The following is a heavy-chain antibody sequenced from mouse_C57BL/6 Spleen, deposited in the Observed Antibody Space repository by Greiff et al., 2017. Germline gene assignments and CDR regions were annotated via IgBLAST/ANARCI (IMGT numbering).Heavy chain of an antibody. CDR1: GYTFTGYW. V-gene: IGHV1-9*01. CDR2: IFPGSGST. D-gene: IGHD3-2*02. Sequence: QVQLKESGAELMKPGASVKLSCKASGYTFTGYWIEWVKQRPGHGLEWIGEIFPGSGSTNYNEKFKGKATFTADTSSNTAYMQLSSLTTEDSAIEYWSRGQLRLSFAYWGQGTMVTVSA. J-gene: IGHJ3*01. CDR3: SRGQLRLSFAY.